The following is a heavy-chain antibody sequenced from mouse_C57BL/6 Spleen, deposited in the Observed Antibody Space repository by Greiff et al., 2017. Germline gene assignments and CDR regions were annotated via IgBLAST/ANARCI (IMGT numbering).Heavy chain of an antibody. J-gene: IGHJ4*01. Sequence: VQLQQSGPELVKPGASVKISCKASGYAFSSSWMNWVKQRPGKGLEWIGRIYPGDGDTNYNGKFKGKATLTADKSSSTAYMQLSSLTSEDSAVYFCAAGSHDYAMDYWGQGTSVTVSS. D-gene: IGHD6-1*01. CDR3: AAGSHDYAMDY. CDR1: GYAFSSSW. V-gene: IGHV1-82*01. CDR2: IYPGDGDT.